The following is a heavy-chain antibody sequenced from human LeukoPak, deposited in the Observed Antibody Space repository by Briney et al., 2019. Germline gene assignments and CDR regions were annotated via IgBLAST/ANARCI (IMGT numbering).Heavy chain of an antibody. CDR3: ARDLESEPGQGPDY. V-gene: IGHV3-30-3*01. CDR1: GFTFSTYA. J-gene: IGHJ4*02. D-gene: IGHD1-14*01. CDR2: ISYDGSSK. Sequence: PGGSLTLSCAASGFTFSTYAMHRVRQVPAKGLEWVAVISYDGSSKYYEDSVKGRFTISRDNSKNTLYLQMNTLRGEDRGVYYCARDLESEPGQGPDYWGQGTLVSVSS.